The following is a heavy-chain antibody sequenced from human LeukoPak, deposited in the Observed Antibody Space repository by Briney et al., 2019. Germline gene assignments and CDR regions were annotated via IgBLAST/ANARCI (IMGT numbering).Heavy chain of an antibody. V-gene: IGHV4-34*01. J-gene: IGHJ6*03. CDR3: ARGGYYGSGSYYYYYYYMDV. D-gene: IGHD3-10*01. Sequence: PSETLSLTCAVYGGSFSGYYWSWIRQPPGKGLEWIGEINHSGSTNYNPSLKSRVTISVDTSKNQFSLKLSSVTAADTAVYYCARGGYYGSGSYYYYYYYMDVWGKGTTVTISS. CDR1: GGSFSGYY. CDR2: INHSGST.